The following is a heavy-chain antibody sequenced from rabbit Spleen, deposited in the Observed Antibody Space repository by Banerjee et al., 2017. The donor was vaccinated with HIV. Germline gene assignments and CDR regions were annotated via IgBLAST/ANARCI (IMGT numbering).Heavy chain of an antibody. CDR3: ARGSATMTMVITGYYLSL. J-gene: IGHJ4*01. V-gene: IGHV1S45*01. CDR2: IYTGGSGSI. Sequence: QEQLKETGGGLVQPGGSLTLSCKASGFDFSSYYMSWVRQAPGKGLEWIACIYTGGSGSIAYASWAKGRFTISKTSSTTVTLQLNSLTAADTATYFCARGSATMTMVITGYYLSLWGQGTLVTVS. D-gene: IGHD2-1*01. CDR1: GFDFSSYYM.